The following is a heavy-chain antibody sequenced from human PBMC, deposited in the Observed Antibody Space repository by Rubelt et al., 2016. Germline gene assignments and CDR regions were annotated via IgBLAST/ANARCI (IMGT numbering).Heavy chain of an antibody. CDR2: ISSSSSTI. D-gene: IGHD2-8*01. V-gene: IGHV3-48*02. J-gene: IGHJ4*02. CDR1: GFTFSSYS. Sequence: EVQLVESGGGLVQPGGSLRLSCAASGFTFSSYSMNWVRQAPGKGLEWVSYISSSSSTIYYADSVKGRFTISRDNDKNSLYLQMNSLRDEDTAVYYCARHPFHGGYCTNGVCFPLINEPFDYWGQGTLVTVSS. CDR3: ARHPFHGGYCTNGVCFPLINEPFDY.